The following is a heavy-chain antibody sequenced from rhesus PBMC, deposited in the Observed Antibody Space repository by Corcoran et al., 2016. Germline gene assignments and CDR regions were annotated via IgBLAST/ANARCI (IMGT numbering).Heavy chain of an antibody. CDR1: GGSFIGSS. Sequence: QVPLQESGPGLVKPSATLSLTCAVSGGSFIGSSWGWLRQPPGKGLEWIGYISGSSGSTDYNPSLKSRVTISTDTSKNQFSLKLSSVTAADTAVYYCARAYGGRIAYGLDSWGQGVVVTVSS. CDR2: ISGSSGST. CDR3: ARAYGGRIAYGLDS. J-gene: IGHJ6*01. V-gene: IGHV4-165*01. D-gene: IGHD4-17*01.